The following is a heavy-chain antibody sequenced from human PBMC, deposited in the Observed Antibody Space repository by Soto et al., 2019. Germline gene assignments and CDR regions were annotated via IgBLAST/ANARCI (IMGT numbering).Heavy chain of an antibody. CDR2: ISSSNSYI. CDR1: GFTFSDYY. J-gene: IGHJ4*02. V-gene: IGHV3-11*05. CDR3: VKEGPGSSRWYVAS. Sequence: GGSLRLSCAASGFTFSDYYMSWIRQAPGKGLEWVSYISSSNSYIIYADSVKGRFTISRDNAKNSLYLQMNRLRAEDTAVYYCVKEGPGSSRWYVASWGQGTLVTVYS. D-gene: IGHD6-13*01.